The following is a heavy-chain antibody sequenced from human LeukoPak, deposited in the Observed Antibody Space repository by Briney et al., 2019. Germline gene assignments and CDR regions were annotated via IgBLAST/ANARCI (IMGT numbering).Heavy chain of an antibody. Sequence: GGSLRLSCAASGFTFSFYSMNWVRQAPGKGLEWVSSISSNSRHIYYADSMRGRFTISRDNAKNSLYLQMNSLKPEDTAVYYCARVAEAAAFDSWGQGTLVTVSS. D-gene: IGHD6-13*01. CDR2: ISSNSRHI. CDR3: ARVAEAAAFDS. V-gene: IGHV3-21*06. J-gene: IGHJ4*02. CDR1: GFTFSFYS.